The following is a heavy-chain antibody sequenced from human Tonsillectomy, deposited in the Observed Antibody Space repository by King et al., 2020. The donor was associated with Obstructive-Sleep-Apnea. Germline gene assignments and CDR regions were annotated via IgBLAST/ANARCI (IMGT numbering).Heavy chain of an antibody. CDR1: SGSISSNNYY. CDR2: IYYSVST. CDR3: AAGYSYYGY. J-gene: IGHJ4*02. V-gene: IGHV4-39*07. Sequence: QLQESGPGLVKPSETLSLTCTVSSGSISSNNYYWGCIRQPPGKGLEWIGSIYYSVSTYYNPSLKSRFTISVDTSKNQFSLKLSSVTAADTAVYYCAAGYSYYGYWGQGTLVTVSS. D-gene: IGHD5-18*01.